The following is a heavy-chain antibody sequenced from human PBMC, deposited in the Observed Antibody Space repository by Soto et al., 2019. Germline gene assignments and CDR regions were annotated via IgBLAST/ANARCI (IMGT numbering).Heavy chain of an antibody. J-gene: IGHJ3*02. D-gene: IGHD3-10*01. CDR1: GFTFSSYA. CDR2: ISGSGGST. Sequence: GGSLRLSCAASGFTFSSYAMSWVRQAPGKGLEWVSAISGSGGSTYYADSVKGRFTISRDNSKNTLYLQMNSLRAEETAVYYCARLPITMVRGVIIMADAFDIWGQGTMVTVSS. V-gene: IGHV3-23*01. CDR3: ARLPITMVRGVIIMADAFDI.